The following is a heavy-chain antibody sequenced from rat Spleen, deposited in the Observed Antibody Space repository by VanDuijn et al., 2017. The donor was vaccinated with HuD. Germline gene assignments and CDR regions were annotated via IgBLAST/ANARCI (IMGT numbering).Heavy chain of an antibody. CDR2: ISPSGGRT. D-gene: IGHD1-2*01. CDR1: GFTFNYYW. Sequence: EVQLVESGGGLVQPGRSLKLSCVASGFTFNYYWMTWIRQAPGKGLEWVASISPSGGRTNYRDSVKGRFTISRDIAKSTLYLQMNNLRSEDTATYYCTRDPAFSSFDYWGQGVMVTVSS. J-gene: IGHJ2*01. V-gene: IGHV5-31*01. CDR3: TRDPAFSSFDY.